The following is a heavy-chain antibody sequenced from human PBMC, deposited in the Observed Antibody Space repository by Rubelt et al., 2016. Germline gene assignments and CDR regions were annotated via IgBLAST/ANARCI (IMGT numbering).Heavy chain of an antibody. CDR2: ISSSSSTI. CDR1: GGSFSGYY. V-gene: IGHV3-11*04. D-gene: IGHD4-17*01. Sequence: QVQLQQWGAGLLKPSETLSLTCAVYGGSFSGYYWSWIRQAPGKGLEWVSYISSSSSTIYYADSVKGRFTISRDNAKKSLYLQMNSLRAEDTAVYYCAIDYGDYLFDYWGQGTLVTVSS. J-gene: IGHJ4*02. CDR3: AIDYGDYLFDY.